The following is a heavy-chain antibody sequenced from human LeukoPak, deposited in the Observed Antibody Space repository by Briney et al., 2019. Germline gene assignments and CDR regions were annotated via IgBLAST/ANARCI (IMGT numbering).Heavy chain of an antibody. CDR2: INANSGTT. CDR1: GFAFSVYA. J-gene: IGHJ5*01. D-gene: IGHD6-19*01. CDR3: AKPISGGLAVTADWFHP. V-gene: IGHV3-23*01. Sequence: GGSLRLSCAASGFAFSVYAMSWLRQPPGKGLEWVSTINANSGTTSYAASVRGRFTISRDNSKNTLYLQLSTLRADDTATYYCAKPISGGLAVTADWFHPWGQGTLVVVSS.